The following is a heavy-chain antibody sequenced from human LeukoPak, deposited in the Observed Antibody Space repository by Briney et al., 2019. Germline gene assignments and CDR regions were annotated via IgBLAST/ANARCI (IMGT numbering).Heavy chain of an antibody. CDR3: ASEDDSSGYYHGVY. J-gene: IGHJ4*02. V-gene: IGHV3-66*01. CDR2: IYSGGST. CDR1: GFTVSSNY. Sequence: GGSLRLSCAASGFTVSSNYMSWVRQAPGKGLEWVSVIYSGGSTYYADSVKGRFTISRDNSKNTLYLQMNSLRAEDTAVYYCASEDDSSGYYHGVYWGQGTMVTASS. D-gene: IGHD3-22*01.